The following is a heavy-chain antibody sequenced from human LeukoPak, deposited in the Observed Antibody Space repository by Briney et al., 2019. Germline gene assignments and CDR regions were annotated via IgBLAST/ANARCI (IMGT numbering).Heavy chain of an antibody. CDR2: ISSSSSYI. CDR1: GFTFSSYS. CDR3: VRIQLWSQQLDY. D-gene: IGHD5-18*01. V-gene: IGHV3-21*06. J-gene: IGHJ4*02. Sequence: GGSLRLSCAASGFTFSSYSMNWVRQAPGKGLEWVSSISSSSSYIYYADSVKGRFTISRDNAKSSVYLQMNSLRAEDTAVYYCVRIQLWSQQLDYWGQGTLVTVSS.